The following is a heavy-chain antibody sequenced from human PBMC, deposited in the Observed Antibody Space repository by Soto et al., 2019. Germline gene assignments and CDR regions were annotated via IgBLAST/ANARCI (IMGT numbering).Heavy chain of an antibody. CDR3: ARLGGYYQSLDT. D-gene: IGHD3-22*01. J-gene: IGHJ5*02. V-gene: IGHV4-30-2*01. CDR1: GGSISSGGYS. Sequence: PSETLSLTCAVSGGSISSGGYSWSWIRQPPGKGLEWIGYIYHSGSTYYNPSLKSRVTISVDRSKNQFSLKLTSMTAADTAVYYCARLGGYYQSLDTWGQGALVTVSS. CDR2: IYHSGST.